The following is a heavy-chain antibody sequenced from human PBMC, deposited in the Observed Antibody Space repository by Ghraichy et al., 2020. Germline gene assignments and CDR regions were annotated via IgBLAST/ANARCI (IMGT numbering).Heavy chain of an antibody. J-gene: IGHJ6*02. Sequence: GGSLRLSCVGSGLTVSSYSMKWVRQSPGKGLEWVGYITRSSRTITYADSVKGRFTISRDNAQNSLYLQMNSLRDDDTAVYYCAGASSVVRFYYYAGMDVWGQVTTVTVSS. CDR3: AGASSVVRFYYYAGMDV. CDR1: GLTVSSYS. V-gene: IGHV3-48*02. CDR2: ITRSSRTI. D-gene: IGHD4-23*01.